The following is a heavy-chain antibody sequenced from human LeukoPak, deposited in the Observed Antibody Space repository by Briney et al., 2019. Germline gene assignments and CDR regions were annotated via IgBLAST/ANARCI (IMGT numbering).Heavy chain of an antibody. D-gene: IGHD2-8*01. J-gene: IGHJ4*02. Sequence: GGSLRLSCVVSGFTFSDYSMNWVRQAPGKGLEWASSITSSSTYIYYADSMKGRFTISRDNAKNSLYLQMNSLRAEDTAVYYCARGNNGPDYWGQGTLVTVSS. V-gene: IGHV3-21*01. CDR2: ITSSSTYI. CDR1: GFTFSDYS. CDR3: ARGNNGPDY.